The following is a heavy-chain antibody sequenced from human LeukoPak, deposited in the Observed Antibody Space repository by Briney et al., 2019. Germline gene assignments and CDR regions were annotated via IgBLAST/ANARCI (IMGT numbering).Heavy chain of an antibody. D-gene: IGHD3-22*01. J-gene: IGHJ4*02. Sequence: GGSLRLSCAASGFTFSSYSMNWVRQAPGKGLEWVSSISSSSSYIYYADSVKGRFTISRDNAKNSLYLQMNSLRAEDTAVYYCARDLSGDYYDSSGYYWFDYWGQGTLVTVSS. CDR2: ISSSSSYI. CDR3: ARDLSGDYYDSSGYYWFDY. CDR1: GFTFSSYS. V-gene: IGHV3-21*01.